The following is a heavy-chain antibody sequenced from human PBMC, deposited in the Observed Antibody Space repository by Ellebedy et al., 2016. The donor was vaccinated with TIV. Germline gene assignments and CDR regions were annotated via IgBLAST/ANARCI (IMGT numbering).Heavy chain of an antibody. V-gene: IGHV1-18*01. J-gene: IGHJ6*02. D-gene: IGHD4-17*01. Sequence: ASVKVSCKASGYTFTSYGISWVRQAPGQGLEWMGWISAYNGNTNYAQKLQGRVTMTTDTSTSTAYMELRSLRSEDTAVYYCARDRWVDYGDYYYYYGMDVWGQGTTVTVSS. CDR2: ISAYNGNT. CDR3: ARDRWVDYGDYYYYYGMDV. CDR1: GYTFTSYG.